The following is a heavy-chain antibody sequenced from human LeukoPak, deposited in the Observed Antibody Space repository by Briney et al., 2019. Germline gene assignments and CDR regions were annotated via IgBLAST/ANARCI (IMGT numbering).Heavy chain of an antibody. CDR3: ARQRSGSYHDC. D-gene: IGHD1-26*01. Sequence: GESLKISCKGSGYSFANYWIGWVRQMPGKGLEYMGTIYPGDSDTRYSPSFQGQVTMSADKSISTAYLQWNSLRASDTGMYYCARQRSGSYHDCWGQGTLVTVSS. CDR1: GYSFANYW. J-gene: IGHJ4*02. V-gene: IGHV5-51*01. CDR2: IYPGDSDT.